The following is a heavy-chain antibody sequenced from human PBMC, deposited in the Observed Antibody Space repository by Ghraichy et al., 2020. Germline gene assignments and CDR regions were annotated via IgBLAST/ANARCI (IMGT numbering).Heavy chain of an antibody. Sequence: SETLSLTCSVSGGSITNVYWSWIRKPQGTGLEWIGYIYYSGGTSYNPSLKRRVTMSVDTSRNQFTLKLSSLTAADTAVYYCSGHNHPAGGSTHYCFDYWGQGALVTVSS. CDR1: GGSITNVY. D-gene: IGHD2-15*01. V-gene: IGHV4-59*08. J-gene: IGHJ4*02. CDR2: IYYSGGT. CDR3: SGHNHPAGGSTHYCFDY.